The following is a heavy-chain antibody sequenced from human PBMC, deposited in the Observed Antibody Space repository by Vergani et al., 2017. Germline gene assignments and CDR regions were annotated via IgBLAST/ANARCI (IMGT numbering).Heavy chain of an antibody. D-gene: IGHD5/OR15-5a*01. Sequence: EVQLVESGGGLVQPGRSLRLSCAASGFPFDDSVMHWVRKAPGKGLEWVGSISWNSGSIAYAESVQGRFTISRDNAKNSLYLHMNSLRAEDTALYYCVKESVSNYRSYYMDAWGKGTAVTVS. CDR3: VKESVSNYRSYYMDA. CDR2: ISWNSGSI. CDR1: GFPFDDSV. V-gene: IGHV3-9*01. J-gene: IGHJ6*03.